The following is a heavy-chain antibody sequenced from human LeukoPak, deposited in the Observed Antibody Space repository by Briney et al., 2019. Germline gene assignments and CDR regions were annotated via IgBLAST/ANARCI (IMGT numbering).Heavy chain of an antibody. CDR1: GYTFTSYD. CDR2: MNPNSGNT. D-gene: IGHD4-17*01. V-gene: IGHV1-8*01. CDR3: ARKRRDYGDYVITY. J-gene: IGHJ4*02. Sequence: ASVKVSCKASGYTFTSYDINWVRQATGQGLEWMGWMNPNSGNTGYAQKFQGRVTMTRNTSISTAYMELSSLRSEDTAVYYCARKRRDYGDYVITYWGQGTLVTVSS.